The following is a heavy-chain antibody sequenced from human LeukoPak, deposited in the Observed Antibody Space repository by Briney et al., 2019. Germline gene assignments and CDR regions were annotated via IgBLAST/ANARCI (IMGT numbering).Heavy chain of an antibody. Sequence: GGSLRLSCAASGFTFSSYSMNWVRQAPGKGLEWVSYISSSSSTIYYADSVKGRFTISRDNAKNSLYLQMNSLRAEDTAVYYCARTKGLWFGELSFDYWGQGTLVTVSS. CDR1: GFTFSSYS. CDR2: ISSSSSTI. D-gene: IGHD3-10*01. CDR3: ARTKGLWFGELSFDY. V-gene: IGHV3-48*04. J-gene: IGHJ4*02.